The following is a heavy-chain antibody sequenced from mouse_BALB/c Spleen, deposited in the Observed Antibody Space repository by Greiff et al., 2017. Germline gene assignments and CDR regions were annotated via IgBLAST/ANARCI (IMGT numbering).Heavy chain of an antibody. CDR3: ARGEMITSSYWYFDV. CDR2: INSNGGST. D-gene: IGHD2-3*01. J-gene: IGHJ1*01. CDR1: GFTFSSYG. V-gene: IGHV5-6-3*01. Sequence: EVHLVESGGGLVQPGGSLKLSCAASGFTFSSYGMSWVRQTPDKRLELVATINSNGGSTYYPDSVKGRFTISRDNAKNTLYLQMSSLKSEDTAMYYCARGEMITSSYWYFDVWGAGTTVTVSS.